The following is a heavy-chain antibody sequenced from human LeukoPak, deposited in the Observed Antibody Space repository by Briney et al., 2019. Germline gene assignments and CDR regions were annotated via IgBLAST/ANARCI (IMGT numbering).Heavy chain of an antibody. Sequence: GGSLRLPCAASGFTFSSYAMSWVRQAPGKGLEWVSALSGSGDSTYYADSVKGRFTLSRDNSKNTLYLQMNSLRAEDTAVYYCAKNAGDYVLEYFQHWGQGTLVTVSS. J-gene: IGHJ1*01. D-gene: IGHD4-17*01. CDR2: LSGSGDST. CDR1: GFTFSSYA. CDR3: AKNAGDYVLEYFQH. V-gene: IGHV3-23*01.